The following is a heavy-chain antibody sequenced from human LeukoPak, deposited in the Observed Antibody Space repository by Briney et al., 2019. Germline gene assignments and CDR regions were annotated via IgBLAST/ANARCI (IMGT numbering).Heavy chain of an antibody. V-gene: IGHV3-23*01. CDR2: ISATGNRT. Sequence: PGGSLRLSCVASGFTFSNYPMTWVRQAPGKGLEWVSVISATGNRTHYADSVKGQFTISRDNSKNTLYLQMFNLRAEDTAVYYCANLAASNSGLSNNWPLWYFDLWGRGTLVSVSS. CDR1: GFTFSNYP. CDR3: ANLAASNSGLSNNWPLWYFDL. D-gene: IGHD1-1*01. J-gene: IGHJ2*01.